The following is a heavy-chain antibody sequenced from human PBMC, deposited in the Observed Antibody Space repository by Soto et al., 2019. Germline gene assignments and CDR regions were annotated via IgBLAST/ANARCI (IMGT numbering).Heavy chain of an antibody. CDR1: WDSVSSNSAA. D-gene: IGHD2-2*01. CDR3: AIAVLVPAMSWLDAFDI. V-gene: IGHV6-1*01. J-gene: IGHJ3*02. CDR2: TYYRSKWYN. Sequence: SQTLSLTCAISWDSVSSNSAAWNWIRQSPSRGLEWLGRTYYRSKWYNYYAVSVKSRITINPDTSKNQFSLQLNSVTPEDTTVSYFAIAVLVPAMSWLDAFDIWGQGTMVNVSS.